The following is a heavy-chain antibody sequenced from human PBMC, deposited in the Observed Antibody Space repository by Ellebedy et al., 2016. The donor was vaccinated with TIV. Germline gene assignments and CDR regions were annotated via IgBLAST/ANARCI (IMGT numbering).Heavy chain of an antibody. CDR3: SRLEYPDVDLNWYFDL. CDR1: GGSIRSSSYY. D-gene: IGHD1-1*01. Sequence: GSLRLSCSVSGGSIRSSSYYWGWIRQPPGKGLEWIGNIYYSGNTYYNPTLKSRVTMSVDTSNNQFSLRLSSVTAADTAVYYCSRLEYPDVDLNWYFDLWGRGTVVTVSS. J-gene: IGHJ2*01. CDR2: IYYSGNT. V-gene: IGHV4-39*01.